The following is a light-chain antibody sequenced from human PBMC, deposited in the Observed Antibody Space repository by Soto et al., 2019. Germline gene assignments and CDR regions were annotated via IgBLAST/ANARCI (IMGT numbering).Light chain of an antibody. CDR1: QSVSSY. CDR3: QQRSNWPPGLT. J-gene: IGKJ4*02. V-gene: IGKV3-11*01. Sequence: EIVLTQSPATLSLSPGERATLSCRASQSVSSYLAWYQQKPGQAPRLLIYDASNRATGIPARFSGSGSGTYFTLPLSIPEPEDFAVYYCQQRSNWPPGLTFGGGTKVEIK. CDR2: DAS.